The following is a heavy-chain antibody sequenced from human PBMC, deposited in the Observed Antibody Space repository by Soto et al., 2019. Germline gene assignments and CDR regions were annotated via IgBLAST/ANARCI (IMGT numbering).Heavy chain of an antibody. V-gene: IGHV4-39*07. Sequence: SVTLRLTYTVASGSIVSPIYCWDRIRQPPGKGLEWIGSIFYSGSTYYNPSLKSRVTISVDTSKNQFSLNLTSVTAADTALLYCAKINTVTPHSYFASWGQGTLVTVSS. CDR3: AKINTVTPHSYFAS. CDR2: IFYSGST. D-gene: IGHD4-4*01. CDR1: SGSIVSPIYC. J-gene: IGHJ4*02.